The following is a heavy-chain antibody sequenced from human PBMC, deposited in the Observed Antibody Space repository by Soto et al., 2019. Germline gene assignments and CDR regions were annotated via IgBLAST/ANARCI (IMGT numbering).Heavy chain of an antibody. CDR3: AKGVNYFGTGSHFFDI. CDR2: VSFSGNT. V-gene: IGHV4-31*03. Sequence: QVLLQESGPGLVKPSQTLSLTCSVSGASLTSGSYYWNWIRQLPGRGLEWIGFVSFSGNTHYNPSLQSRVSISLDTSKNQFSLRLDSVTAADTAVYYCAKGVNYFGTGSHFFDIWGQGTLVPVSS. J-gene: IGHJ3*02. D-gene: IGHD3-10*01. CDR1: GASLTSGSYY.